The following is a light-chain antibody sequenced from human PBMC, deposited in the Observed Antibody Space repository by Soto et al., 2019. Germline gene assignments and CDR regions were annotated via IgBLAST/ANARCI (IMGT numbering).Light chain of an antibody. CDR3: SSYAGSNKGV. J-gene: IGLJ2*01. Sequence: QSVLTQPPSASGSPGQSVTISCTGTSSDVGGYNYVSWYQQHPGKAPKLMIYEVSKRPSGVPDRFSGSKSGNAASLTVSGLQAEDEADHYCSSYAGSNKGVFGGGTKVTVL. V-gene: IGLV2-8*01. CDR2: EVS. CDR1: SSDVGGYNY.